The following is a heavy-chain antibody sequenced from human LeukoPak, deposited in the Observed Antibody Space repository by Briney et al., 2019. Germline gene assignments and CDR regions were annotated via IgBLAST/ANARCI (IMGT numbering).Heavy chain of an antibody. D-gene: IGHD6-13*01. V-gene: IGHV4-4*07. CDR2: IYSSGST. Sequence: SETLSLTCTVSGGSISSYYGSWIRQPAGKGLEWIGRIYSSGSTNYNPSLKSRVTMSVDTSKNQFSLKLSSVTAADTAVYYCAREDKQQLANYYYYYMDVWGKGTTVTVSS. J-gene: IGHJ6*03. CDR3: AREDKQQLANYYYYYMDV. CDR1: GGSISSYY.